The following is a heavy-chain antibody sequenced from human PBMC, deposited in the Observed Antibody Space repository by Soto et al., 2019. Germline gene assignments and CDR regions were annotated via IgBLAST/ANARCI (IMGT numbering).Heavy chain of an antibody. V-gene: IGHV3-43*01. Sequence: EVQLVESGGVVVQPGGSLRLSCAASGFTFDDYTMHWVRQAPGKGLEWVSLISWDGGSTYYADSVKGRFTISRDNSKNSLYLQMNSLRTEDTALYYCAKDIWIQLWLGAPWFDPWGQGTLVTVSS. J-gene: IGHJ5*02. CDR3: AKDIWIQLWLGAPWFDP. D-gene: IGHD5-18*01. CDR2: ISWDGGST. CDR1: GFTFDDYT.